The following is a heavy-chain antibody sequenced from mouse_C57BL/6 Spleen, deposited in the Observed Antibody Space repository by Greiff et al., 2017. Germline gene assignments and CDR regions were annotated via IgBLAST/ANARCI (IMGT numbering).Heavy chain of an antibody. CDR3: TRGLGRWYFDY. J-gene: IGHJ2*01. V-gene: IGHV5-9-1*02. CDR2: ISSGGDYI. D-gene: IGHD4-1*01. Sequence: EVQVVESGEGLVKPGGSLKLSCAASGFTFSSYAMSWVRQTPEKRLEWVAYISSGGDYIYYADTVKGRFTISRDNARNTLYLQMSSLKSEDTAMDYCTRGLGRWYFDYWGQGTTLTVSS. CDR1: GFTFSSYA.